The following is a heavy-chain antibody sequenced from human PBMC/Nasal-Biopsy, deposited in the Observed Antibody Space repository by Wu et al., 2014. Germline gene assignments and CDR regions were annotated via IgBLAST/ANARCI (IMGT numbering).Heavy chain of an antibody. V-gene: IGHV3-21*01. D-gene: IGHD3-3*01. Sequence: LRLSCAASGFTFSGYAVHWVRQPPGRGLEWVSSISSESTYIYYAESVKGRFTISRDNAKKSVYLQVSSLRAEDTAVYFCARDHDFWSGSSRYYGLDVWAKGPRSPSP. J-gene: IGHJ6*02. CDR2: ISSESTYI. CDR3: ARDHDFWSGSSRYYGLDV. CDR1: GFTFSGYA.